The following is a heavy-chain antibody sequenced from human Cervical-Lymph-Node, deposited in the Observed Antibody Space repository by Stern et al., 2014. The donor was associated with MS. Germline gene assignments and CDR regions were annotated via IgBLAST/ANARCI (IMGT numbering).Heavy chain of an antibody. Sequence: VQLVESGAEVKKPGSSVKVSCKASGGTFSSYAISWVRQAPGQGPEWMGGIIPIFGTANYAQKFQGRVTITADESTSTAYMELSSLRSEDTAVYYCARDSDPTTVTNKGDYWGQGTLVTVSS. D-gene: IGHD4-17*01. CDR3: ARDSDPTTVTNKGDY. V-gene: IGHV1-69*01. CDR1: GGTFSSYA. J-gene: IGHJ4*02. CDR2: IIPIFGTA.